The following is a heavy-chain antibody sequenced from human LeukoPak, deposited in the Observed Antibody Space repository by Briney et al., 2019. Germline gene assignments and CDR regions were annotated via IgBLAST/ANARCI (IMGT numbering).Heavy chain of an antibody. D-gene: IGHD6-19*01. J-gene: IGHJ4*02. CDR3: ARIGQWLVFDY. CDR1: GFTVSSNY. Sequence: GGSLRLSCAASGFTVSSNYMNWVRQAPGKGLEWVSVIYTNNSTYYVDSVKGRFTISRDNSKNTLYLQMNSLRAEDTAVYYCARIGQWLVFDYWGQGTLVTVSS. V-gene: IGHV3-66*01. CDR2: IYTNNST.